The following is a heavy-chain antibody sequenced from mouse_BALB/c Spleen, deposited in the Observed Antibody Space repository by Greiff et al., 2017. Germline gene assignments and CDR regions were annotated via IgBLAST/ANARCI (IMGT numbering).Heavy chain of an antibody. V-gene: IGHV5-17*02. Sequence: DVKLVESGGGLVQPGGSRKLSCAASGFTFSSFGMHWVRQAPEKGLEWVAYISSGSSTIYYADTVKGRFTISRDNPKNTLFLQMTSLRSEDTAMYYCARNLSYWGQGTSVTVSS. CDR2: ISSGSSTI. CDR3: ARNLSY. CDR1: GFTFSSFG. J-gene: IGHJ4*01.